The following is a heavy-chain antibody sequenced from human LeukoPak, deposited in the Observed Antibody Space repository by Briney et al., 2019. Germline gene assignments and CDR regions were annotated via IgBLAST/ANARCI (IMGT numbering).Heavy chain of an antibody. CDR3: ARDRAVAGTNVDAFDF. Sequence: ASVKVSCKASGYTFSGHYIHWVRQAPGQGLEWMGWINPNSYGTNYAQKFQGRITMTRDTSISTAYMELRRLRSDDTAVYYCARDRAVAGTNVDAFDFWGKRTILTVSS. CDR1: GYTFSGHY. J-gene: IGHJ3*01. D-gene: IGHD6-19*01. CDR2: INPNSYGT. V-gene: IGHV1-2*02.